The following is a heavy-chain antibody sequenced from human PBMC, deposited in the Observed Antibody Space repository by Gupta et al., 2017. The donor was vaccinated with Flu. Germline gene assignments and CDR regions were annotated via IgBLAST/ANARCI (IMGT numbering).Heavy chain of an antibody. J-gene: IGHJ4*02. Sequence: QVQLHESGPGLVKPSQTLPLTCTVSGGSISRGGYYWSWIRQHPGKGLEWIGYIDDSGSTYYNPSLKSRVNISVDTSKNQFSLKLSSVTAAETAVYYCARGSPQTPERPLRCLEWLDFDYWGQGTLVTVSS. D-gene: IGHD3-3*01. CDR2: IDDSGST. CDR3: ARGSPQTPERPLRCLEWLDFDY. V-gene: IGHV4-31*03. CDR1: GGSISRGGYY.